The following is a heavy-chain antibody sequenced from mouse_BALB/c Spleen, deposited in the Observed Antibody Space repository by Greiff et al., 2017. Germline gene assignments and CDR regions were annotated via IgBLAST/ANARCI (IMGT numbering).Heavy chain of an antibody. J-gene: IGHJ2*01. D-gene: IGHD2-3*01. CDR1: GYAFSSSW. V-gene: IGHV1-82*01. Sequence: QVQLQQSGPELVKPGASVKISCKASGYAFSSSWMNWVKQRPGQGLEWIGRIYPGDGDTNYNGKFKGKATLTADKSSSTAYMQLSSLTSVDSAVYFCARLGGPYDGLDYWGQGTTLTVSS. CDR3: ARLGGPYDGLDY. CDR2: IYPGDGDT.